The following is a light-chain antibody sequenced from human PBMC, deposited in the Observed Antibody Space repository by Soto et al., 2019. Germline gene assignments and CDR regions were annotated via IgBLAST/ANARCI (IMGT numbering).Light chain of an antibody. CDR3: ATWDDSVKVLV. CDR1: SSNIGSNT. V-gene: IGLV1-44*01. Sequence: QSAVTQPPSASGTPGQKVTISCSGSSSNIGSNTVNWYQEVPGTAPKLLIYRNDQRTSGVPDRFSGSKSGTSASLAISGLQSEDEADYYCATWDDSVKVLVFGGGTKLTVL. J-gene: IGLJ3*02. CDR2: RND.